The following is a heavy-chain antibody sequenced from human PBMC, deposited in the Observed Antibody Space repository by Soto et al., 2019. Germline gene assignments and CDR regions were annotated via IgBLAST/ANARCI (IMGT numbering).Heavy chain of an antibody. CDR1: GFTISSYA. D-gene: IGHD2-15*01. V-gene: IGHV3-23*01. CDR2: ISGSGGST. CDR3: AKSSYCSGGSCYFFDY. Sequence: PGGSLSLSCAASGFTISSYAMSWVRQAPGKGLEWVSAISGSGGSTYYADSVKGRFTISRDNSKNTLYLQMNSLRAEDTAVYYCAKSSYCSGGSCYFFDYWGQGTLVTVSS. J-gene: IGHJ4*02.